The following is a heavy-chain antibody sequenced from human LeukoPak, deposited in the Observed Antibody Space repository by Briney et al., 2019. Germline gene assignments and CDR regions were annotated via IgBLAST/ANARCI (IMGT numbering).Heavy chain of an antibody. CDR2: IYSSDNT. CDR1: GFTVSGNY. J-gene: IGHJ4*02. Sequence: GGSLRLSCAASGFTVSGNYMSWVRQAPGKGLEWVSIIYSSDNTYYIDSVKGRFTISRDNSKNTLYLQMNSLRAEDTAVYYCAGRRVLDASFDYWGQGTLVTVSS. CDR3: AGRRVLDASFDY. V-gene: IGHV3-66*02. D-gene: IGHD3-16*01.